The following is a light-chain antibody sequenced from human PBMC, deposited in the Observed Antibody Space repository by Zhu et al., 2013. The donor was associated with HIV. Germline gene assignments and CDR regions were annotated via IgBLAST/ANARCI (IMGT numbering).Light chain of an antibody. J-gene: IGKJ1*01. CDR1: QGISSW. Sequence: DIQMTQSPSSVSASVGDRVTITCRASQGISSWLAWYQQTPGKAPKLLIYAASSLESGVPSRFSGSGSGTEFTLTISSLQAEDFATYYCQQFHHYPWTFGQGTKVGNQ. CDR2: AAS. V-gene: IGKV1-12*01. CDR3: QQFHHYPWT.